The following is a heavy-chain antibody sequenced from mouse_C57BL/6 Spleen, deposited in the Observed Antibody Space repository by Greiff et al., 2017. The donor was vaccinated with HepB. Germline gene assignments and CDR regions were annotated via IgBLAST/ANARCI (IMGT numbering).Heavy chain of an antibody. CDR1: GYSITSGYG. CDR2: ISYSGST. CDR3: TSTVRIKY. D-gene: IGHD1-1*01. Sequence: DVKLQESGPGLVKPSQSLSLTCTVTGYSITSGYGWNWIRQFPGNKLEWMGYISYSGSTNYNPSLKSRISITRDTSKNQYFLQLNSVTTEETATYDCTSTVRIKYWGQGTNITVAS. J-gene: IGHJ2*01. V-gene: IGHV3-2*02.